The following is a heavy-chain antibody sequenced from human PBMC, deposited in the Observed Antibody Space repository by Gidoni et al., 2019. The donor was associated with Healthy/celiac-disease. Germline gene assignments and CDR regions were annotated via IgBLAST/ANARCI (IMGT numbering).Heavy chain of an antibody. V-gene: IGHV5-51*01. J-gene: IGHJ4*02. CDR1: GYSFTSYW. CDR3: ARHDLDFGELSPTYFDY. CDR2: IYPGDSDT. D-gene: IGHD3-10*01. Sequence: EVQLVQSGAEVKKPGESLKISCKGSGYSFTSYWIGWVRQMPGKGLEWMGIIYPGDSDTRYSPSFQGQVTISADKSISTAYLQWSSLKASDTAMYYCARHDLDFGELSPTYFDYWGQGTLVTVSS.